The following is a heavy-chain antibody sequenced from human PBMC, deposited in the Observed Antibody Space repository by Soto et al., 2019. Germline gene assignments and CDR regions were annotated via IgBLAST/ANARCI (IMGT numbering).Heavy chain of an antibody. V-gene: IGHV1-18*01. CDR1: GYSFTTYG. J-gene: IGHJ6*02. D-gene: IGHD3-10*01. Sequence: QVQLVQSGAEVKKPGASVKVSCKASGYSFTTYGISWVRQAPGQGLEWMGWISDYNGNTNYEKKFQGRVTMTTDTSTRTAYMELKSLRSDDTAVYYCAREGYYSGSESYSPPRYYGMDVWCQGTTVTVS. CDR2: ISDYNGNT. CDR3: AREGYYSGSESYSPPRYYGMDV.